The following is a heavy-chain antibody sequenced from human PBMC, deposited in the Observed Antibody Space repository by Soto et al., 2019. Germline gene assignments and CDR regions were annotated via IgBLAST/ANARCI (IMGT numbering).Heavy chain of an antibody. D-gene: IGHD3-3*01. CDR2: MNPNSGNT. J-gene: IGHJ6*02. V-gene: IGHV1-8*01. Sequence: ASVKVSCKASGYTFTSYDINWVRQATGQGLEWMGWMNPNSGNTGYAQKFQGRVTMTRNTSISTAYMELSSLRSEDTAVYYCARALEGCTEWLFFCGTGAFYGMDVWGQGTTVTVSS. CDR3: ARALEGCTEWLFFCGTGAFYGMDV. CDR1: GYTFTSYD.